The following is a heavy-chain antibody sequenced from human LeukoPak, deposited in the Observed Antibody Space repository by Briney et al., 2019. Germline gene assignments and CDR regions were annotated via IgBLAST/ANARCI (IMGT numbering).Heavy chain of an antibody. CDR2: IIPILGIA. CDR3: ARLRVSSGSYSPGYYFDY. CDR1: GGTFSSYA. D-gene: IGHD1-26*01. Sequence: ASVKVSCKASGGTFSSYATSWVRQAPGQGLEWMGRIIPILGIANYAQKFQGRVTITADKSTSTAYMELSSLRSEDTAVYYCARLRVSSGSYSPGYYFDYWGQGTLVTVSS. V-gene: IGHV1-69*04. J-gene: IGHJ4*02.